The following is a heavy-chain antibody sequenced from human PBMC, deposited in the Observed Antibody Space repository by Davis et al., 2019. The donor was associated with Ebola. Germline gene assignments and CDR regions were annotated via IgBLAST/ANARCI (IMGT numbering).Heavy chain of an antibody. CDR2: MNPNSGNT. D-gene: IGHD6-13*01. CDR1: GYSFTSYW. J-gene: IGHJ4*02. V-gene: IGHV1-8*02. CDR3: ARRIAAGGTVIGY. Sequence: AASVKVSCKGSGYSFTSYWIGWVRQATGQGLEWMGWMNPNSGNTGYAQRFQGRVTMTRNTSISTAYMELSSLRSEDTAVYYCARRIAAGGTVIGYWGQGTLVTVSS.